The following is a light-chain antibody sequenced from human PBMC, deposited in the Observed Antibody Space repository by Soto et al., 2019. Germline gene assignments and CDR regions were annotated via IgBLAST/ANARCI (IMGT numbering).Light chain of an antibody. CDR2: DAS. CDR1: EDITNY. CDR3: QQYDYMPYT. J-gene: IGKJ2*01. V-gene: IGKV1-33*01. Sequence: DIQMTQSPSSLSASVGDRITITCQACEDITNYLHWYQQKPGKAPKLLIYDASNLETGVPSRFSGSGSGTDFSFAISSLQAEDIATYYCQQYDYMPYTFGQGTKLEMK.